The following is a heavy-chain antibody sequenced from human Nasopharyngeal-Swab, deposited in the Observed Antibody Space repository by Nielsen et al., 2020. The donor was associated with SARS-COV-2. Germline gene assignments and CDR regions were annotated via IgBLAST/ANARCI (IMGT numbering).Heavy chain of an antibody. J-gene: IGHJ4*02. D-gene: IGHD5-24*01. CDR3: ASSGWLHPFDN. Sequence: SETLSLTCNVSGVSVSPHYWSWLRQPPGKRLEWVGYIYYGGSTNYNPSLKNRVTMSVDMSKNQFSLKLYSVTAADTAVYYCASSGWLHPFDNWGPGTLVTVSS. CDR2: IYYGGST. CDR1: GVSVSPHY. V-gene: IGHV4-59*08.